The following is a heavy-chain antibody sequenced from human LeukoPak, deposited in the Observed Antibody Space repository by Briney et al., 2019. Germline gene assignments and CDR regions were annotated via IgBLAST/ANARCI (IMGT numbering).Heavy chain of an antibody. CDR2: ISRSGSTK. CDR3: ARGVGATISYYHYYIDV. CDR1: GFTFSDYN. Sequence: GGSLRLSCAASGFTFSDYNMRWIRQAPGKGLEWVSSISRSGSTKYYADSVKGRFTISRDNAKNSLFLQMNSLRAEDTAVYYCARGVGATISYYHYYIDVWGKGTTVTVSS. J-gene: IGHJ6*03. V-gene: IGHV3-11*01. D-gene: IGHD1-26*01.